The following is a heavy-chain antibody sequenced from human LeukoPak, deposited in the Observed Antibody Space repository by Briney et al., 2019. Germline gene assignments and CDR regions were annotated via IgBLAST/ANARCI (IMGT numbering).Heavy chain of an antibody. D-gene: IGHD6-19*01. V-gene: IGHV1-2*02. CDR2: INPNGGGT. CDR3: ARGSSGWSNWFDP. Sequence: ASVKVSCKASGYTFTGYYMHWVRQAPGQGLEWMGWINPNGGGTNYAQKFQGRVTMTRDTSISTAYMELSRLRSDDTAVYHCARGSSGWSNWFDPWGQGTLVTVSS. CDR1: GYTFTGYY. J-gene: IGHJ5*02.